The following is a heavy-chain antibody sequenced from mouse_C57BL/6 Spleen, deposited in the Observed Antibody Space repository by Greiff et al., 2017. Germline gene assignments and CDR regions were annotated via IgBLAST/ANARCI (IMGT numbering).Heavy chain of an antibody. CDR2: IDPNSGGT. D-gene: IGHD1-1*01. J-gene: IGHJ4*01. V-gene: IGHV1-72*01. CDR1: GYTFTSYW. Sequence: QVQLQQPGAELVKPGASVKLSCKASGYTFTSYWMHWVKQRPGRGLEWIGRIDPNSGGTKYNEKFKSKATLTVDKPSSTAYMQLSSLTSEDSAVYYCARTPLITTVVRYAMDYWGQGTSVTVSS. CDR3: ARTPLITTVVRYAMDY.